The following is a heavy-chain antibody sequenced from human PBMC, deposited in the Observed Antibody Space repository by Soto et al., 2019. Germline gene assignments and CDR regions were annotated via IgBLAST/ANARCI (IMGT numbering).Heavy chain of an antibody. CDR1: VFIFSNAW. V-gene: IGHV3-15*01. Sequence: VGSLRLSCASSVFIFSNAWMNWVRQAPGKGLEWVARIKSKTGGGTTDYAAPVKGRFTISRDDSKNTLYLQMNSLKTEDTAVFYCNKSIFEYWGQGTLVIVS. CDR2: IKSKTGGGTT. CDR3: NKSIFEY. J-gene: IGHJ4*02.